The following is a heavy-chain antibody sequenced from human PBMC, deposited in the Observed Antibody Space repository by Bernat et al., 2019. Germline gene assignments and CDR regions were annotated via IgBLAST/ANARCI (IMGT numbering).Heavy chain of an antibody. CDR3: ARHRAGVRYYFDY. D-gene: IGHD2-21*01. Sequence: QLQLQESGPGLVKPSETLSLTCTVSGGSISSSSYYWGWIRQPPGKGLAWIGSIYYSGSTYYNPSLKSRVTISGDTSKNQFSLKLSSVTAADTAVYYCARHRAGVRYYFDYWGQGTLVTVSS. J-gene: IGHJ4*02. CDR2: IYYSGST. CDR1: GGSISSSSYY. V-gene: IGHV4-39*01.